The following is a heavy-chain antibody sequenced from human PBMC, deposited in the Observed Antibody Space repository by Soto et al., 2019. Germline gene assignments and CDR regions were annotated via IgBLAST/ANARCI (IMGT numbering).Heavy chain of an antibody. D-gene: IGHD2-2*01. J-gene: IGHJ4*02. CDR1: GFNFSRYG. CDR3: ANPGRQTIGYCSSPSCYDDY. Sequence: PGGALRLSCAASGFNFSRYGMSWVRQGPGKGLEWVSAISGSGGSTYYADSVKGRFTISRDNSKNTLYLQMNSLRAEDTAVYYCANPGRQTIGYCSSPSCYDDYWGQGTLVTVSS. V-gene: IGHV3-23*01. CDR2: ISGSGGST.